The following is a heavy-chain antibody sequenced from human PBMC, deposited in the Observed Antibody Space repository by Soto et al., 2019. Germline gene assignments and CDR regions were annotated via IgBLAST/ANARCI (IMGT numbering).Heavy chain of an antibody. V-gene: IGHV4-39*01. Sequence: SETLSLTCTVSGGSISSSSYYWGWIRQPLGKGLEWIGSIYYSGSTYYNPSLKSRVTISVDTSKNQFSLKLSSVTAADTAVYYCARPITMVRGVMIPYYGMDVWGQGTTVT. J-gene: IGHJ6*02. CDR3: ARPITMVRGVMIPYYGMDV. D-gene: IGHD3-10*01. CDR2: IYYSGST. CDR1: GGSISSSSYY.